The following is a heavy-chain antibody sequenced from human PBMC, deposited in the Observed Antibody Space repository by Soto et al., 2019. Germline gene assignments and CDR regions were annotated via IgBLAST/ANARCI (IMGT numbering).Heavy chain of an antibody. CDR2: IYSGGTTI. D-gene: IGHD2-21*02. CDR1: GFTFSDYH. J-gene: IGHJ3*02. CDR3: ARRVKEVTAHAFDI. V-gene: IGHV3-11*01. Sequence: QAQLVESGGGLVKPGGSLRLSCEASGFTFSDYHMSWIRQAPGKGLEWVSYIYSGGTTIYYADSVKGRLAISRDNAENSLYLQMNSLRAEDAAVYYCARRVKEVTAHAFDIWGQGTMVTVSS.